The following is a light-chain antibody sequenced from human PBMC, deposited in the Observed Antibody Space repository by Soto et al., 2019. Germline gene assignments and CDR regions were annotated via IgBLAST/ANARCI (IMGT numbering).Light chain of an antibody. CDR1: QDVGTNY. V-gene: IGKV3-20*01. Sequence: EVVLTQSPGTLSLSPGEGATLSCRSSQDVGTNYLAWYQQKPGQAPRLLIFGASSRASGVPGRFSGSGSGTDFTLTISSLQPEDFATYFCLQDYSYPLTFGLGTKVEVK. J-gene: IGKJ1*01. CDR2: GAS. CDR3: LQDYSYPLT.